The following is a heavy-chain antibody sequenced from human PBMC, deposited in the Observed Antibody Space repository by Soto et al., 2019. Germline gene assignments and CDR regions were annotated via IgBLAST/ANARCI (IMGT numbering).Heavy chain of an antibody. CDR3: ARDLSSSWEYYGMDV. Sequence: QVQLVQSGAEVKKPGASVKVSCKASGYTFTSYDINWVRQATGQGLEWMGWMNPNSGNTGYAQKFQGRVTMTRNTSISTAYMVLSSLRSEDTAVYYCARDLSSSWEYYGMDVWGQGTTVTVSS. J-gene: IGHJ6*02. CDR2: MNPNSGNT. V-gene: IGHV1-8*01. D-gene: IGHD6-13*01. CDR1: GYTFTSYD.